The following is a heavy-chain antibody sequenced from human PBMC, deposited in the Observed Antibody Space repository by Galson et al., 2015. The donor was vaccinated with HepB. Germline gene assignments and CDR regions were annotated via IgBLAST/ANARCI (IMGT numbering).Heavy chain of an antibody. D-gene: IGHD3-16*01. CDR3: AKPVTKGGVNGPFDI. Sequence: SLRLSCAASGFSLSTYAMHWVRQAPGKGLEWVSSVTGSVGSAYYADSVKGRFTISRDNSKNTLYLQMSSLRVEDTAVYYCAKPVTKGGVNGPFDIWGQGTKVTVSS. CDR2: VTGSVGSA. J-gene: IGHJ3*02. CDR1: GFSLSTYA. V-gene: IGHV3-23*01.